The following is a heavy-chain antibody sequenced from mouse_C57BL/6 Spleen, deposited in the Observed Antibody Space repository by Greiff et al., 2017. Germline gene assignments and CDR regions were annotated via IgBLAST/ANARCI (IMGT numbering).Heavy chain of an antibody. Sequence: DVKLVESGPELVKPGASVKMSCKASGYTFTDYNMHWVKQSHGKSLEWIGYINPNNGGTSYNQKFKGKATLTVNKSSSTAYMELRSLTSEDSAVYYCASSAWFAYWGQGTLVTVSA. CDR1: GYTFTDYN. V-gene: IGHV1-22*01. J-gene: IGHJ3*01. CDR2: INPNNGGT. D-gene: IGHD3-1*01. CDR3: ASSAWFAY.